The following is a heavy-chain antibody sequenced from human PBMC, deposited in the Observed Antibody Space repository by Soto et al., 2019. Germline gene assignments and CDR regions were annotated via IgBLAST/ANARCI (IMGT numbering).Heavy chain of an antibody. Sequence: QVQPVQSGAEVKKPGASMKVFCKASGYTFTRYDINWVRQANGPGLEGMGWMNPYSGNTGYAQKVQGRVTMTRNTSISTAYMELSSLRSEDTAVYYCARGPVLTQLDVWGQGTTVTVSS. CDR3: ARGPVLTQLDV. CDR1: GYTFTRYD. CDR2: MNPYSGNT. D-gene: IGHD3-9*01. J-gene: IGHJ6*02. V-gene: IGHV1-8*01.